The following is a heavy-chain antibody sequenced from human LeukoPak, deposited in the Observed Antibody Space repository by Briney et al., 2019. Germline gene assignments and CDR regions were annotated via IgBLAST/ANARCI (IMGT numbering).Heavy chain of an antibody. V-gene: IGHV4-59*12. Sequence: PSETLSLTCTVSGGSISSYYWSWIRQRPGKGLEWIGYIYYSGSTNYNPSLKSRVTISVDTSKNQFSLKLSSVTAADTAVYYCAREVRGEWLYDLVLPFDYWGQGTLVTVSS. J-gene: IGHJ4*02. D-gene: IGHD3-3*01. CDR1: GGSISSYY. CDR3: AREVRGEWLYDLVLPFDY. CDR2: IYYSGST.